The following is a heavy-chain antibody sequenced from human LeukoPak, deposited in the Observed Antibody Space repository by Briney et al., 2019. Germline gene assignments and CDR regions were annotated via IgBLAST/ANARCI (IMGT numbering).Heavy chain of an antibody. D-gene: IGHD3-22*01. CDR1: GYTFTSYA. J-gene: IGHJ2*01. CDR3: ASSYYYDSSGYYYSYWYFDL. CDR2: INTNTGNP. V-gene: IGHV7-4-1*02. Sequence: ASVKVSCKASGYTFTSYAMNWVRQAPGQGLEWMGWINTNTGNPTYAQGFTGRFVFSLDTSVSTAYLQISSLKAEDTAVYYCASSYYYDSSGYYYSYWYFDLWGRGTLVTVSS.